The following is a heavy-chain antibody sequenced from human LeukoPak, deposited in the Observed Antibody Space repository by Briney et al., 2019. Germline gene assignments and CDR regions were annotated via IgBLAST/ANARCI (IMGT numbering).Heavy chain of an antibody. V-gene: IGHV3-23*01. CDR3: AQRAYCSGASCYHHFDY. J-gene: IGHJ4*02. D-gene: IGHD2-15*01. Sequence: PGGSLRLSCAASGFSFSNYGMSWVRQAPGKGLEWVSIISTNGGSTYYADSVKGRFTMSRDNSENTLYPQMNSLRAEDTAVYYCAQRAYCSGASCYHHFDYWGQGTLVTVSS. CDR1: GFSFSNYG. CDR2: ISTNGGST.